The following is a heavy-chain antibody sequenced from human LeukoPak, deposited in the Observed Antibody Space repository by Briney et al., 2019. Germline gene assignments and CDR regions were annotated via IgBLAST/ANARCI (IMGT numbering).Heavy chain of an antibody. CDR1: GFTFKGYA. Sequence: GASLRLSRVASGFTFKGYALHWVRQAPGQGLEWVADVSNDGQNNFYSDSLRGRFSISRDNSRDTLYLQMDCIRSADTGRYFCARSTYYYGSGTFYSVGPFDSWGQGTLVTVSS. V-gene: IGHV3-30*01. CDR3: ARSTYYYGSGTFYSVGPFDS. D-gene: IGHD3-10*01. CDR2: VSNDGQNN. J-gene: IGHJ4*02.